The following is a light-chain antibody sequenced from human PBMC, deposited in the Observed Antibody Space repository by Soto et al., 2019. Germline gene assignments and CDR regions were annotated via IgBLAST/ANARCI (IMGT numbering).Light chain of an antibody. CDR2: DVS. CDR1: SSDVGAYNY. Sequence: QSALTQPASVSGSPGQSITISCTGTSSDVGAYNYVSWYQQHPGKAPKLMIYDVSNRPSGVSNRFSGSKSGNAASLTISGLQAEDEADYYCSSYTSSTPVVFGGGTSSPS. J-gene: IGLJ2*01. CDR3: SSYTSSTPVV. V-gene: IGLV2-14*01.